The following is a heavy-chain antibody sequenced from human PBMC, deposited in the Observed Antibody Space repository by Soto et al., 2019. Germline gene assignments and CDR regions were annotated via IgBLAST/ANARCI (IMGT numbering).Heavy chain of an antibody. J-gene: IGHJ6*02. CDR2: INAGNGNT. V-gene: IGHV1-3*01. CDR3: ARGYYDFWSGDYYYGMDV. Sequence: ASVKVSCKASGYTFTSYAMHWVRQAPGQRLEWMGWINAGNGNTKYSQKFQGRVTMTRNTSISTAYMELSSLRSEDTAVYYCARGYYDFWSGDYYYGMDVWGQGTTVTVS. CDR1: GYTFTSYA. D-gene: IGHD3-3*01.